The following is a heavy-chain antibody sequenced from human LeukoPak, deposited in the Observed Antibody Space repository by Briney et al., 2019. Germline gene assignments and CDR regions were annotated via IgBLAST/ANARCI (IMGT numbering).Heavy chain of an antibody. V-gene: IGHV3-30*02. D-gene: IGHD3-16*01. Sequence: GGSLRLSCAASGFTFSRYGMHWVRQAPGRGLEWVAVVRDNGINKFYADSMKGRFTISRDNSKHTLSLHMNSLRAEDTAVYYCVKEPAPYSLGDAWGKGTTVTVSS. CDR1: GFTFSRYG. J-gene: IGHJ6*04. CDR2: VRDNGINK. CDR3: VKEPAPYSLGDA.